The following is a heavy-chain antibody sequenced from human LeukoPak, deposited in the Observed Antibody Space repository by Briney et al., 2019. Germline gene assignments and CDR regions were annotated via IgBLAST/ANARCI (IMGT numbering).Heavy chain of an antibody. J-gene: IGHJ4*02. CDR2: ISGSGGST. V-gene: IGHV3-23*01. CDR3: VRVALYYYGSESYYFFEH. D-gene: IGHD3-10*01. CDR1: GFTFSNYG. Sequence: PGGTLRLSCAASGFTFSNYGMIWVRQAAGKGLEWVSGISGSGGSTYLADSVKGRFTISRDNSKNTLYLQMNSLRVEDTAIYYCVRVALYYYGSESYYFFEHWGQGTPVTASS.